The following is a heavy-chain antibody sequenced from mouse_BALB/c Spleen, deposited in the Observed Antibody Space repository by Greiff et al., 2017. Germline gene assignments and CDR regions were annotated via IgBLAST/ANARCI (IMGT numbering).Heavy chain of an antibody. Sequence: EVKLVDSGGGLVQPGGSLRLSCAPSGFTFSDFYMEWVRQPPGKRLEWIAASRNKANDYTTEYSASVKGRFIVSRDTSQSILYLQMNALRAEDTAIYYCARDAVWSSMDYWGQGTSVTVSS. CDR2: SRNKANDYTT. CDR3: ARDAVWSSMDY. CDR1: GFTFSDFY. J-gene: IGHJ4*01. D-gene: IGHD2-10*02. V-gene: IGHV7-1*02.